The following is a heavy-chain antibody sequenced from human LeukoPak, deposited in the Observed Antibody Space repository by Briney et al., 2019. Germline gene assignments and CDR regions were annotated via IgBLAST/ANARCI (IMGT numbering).Heavy chain of an antibody. D-gene: IGHD1-26*01. J-gene: IGHJ4*02. CDR2: ISYDGSNK. CDR1: GFTFSSYA. Sequence: GGSLRLSCAASGFTFSSYAMHWVRQAPGKGLEWVAVISYDGSNKYYADSVKGRFTISRDNSKNTLYLQMNSLRAEDTAAYYCAREGSSGSYLFDYWGQGTLVTVSS. CDR3: AREGSSGSYLFDY. V-gene: IGHV3-30-3*01.